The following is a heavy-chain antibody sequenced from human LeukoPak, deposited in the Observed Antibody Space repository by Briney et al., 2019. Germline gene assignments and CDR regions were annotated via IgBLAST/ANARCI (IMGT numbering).Heavy chain of an antibody. J-gene: IGHJ4*02. V-gene: IGHV4-4*07. CDR2: IHTNGSV. CDR3: AREGSMTARPFVSIDY. D-gene: IGHD6-6*01. CDR1: GGSISTYY. Sequence: PSETLSLTCTVSGGSISTYYWSWVRQPAGKGLEWIGRIHTNGSVDYNPSLKSRVTMSVDTSKKQFSLTLSSVTAADTAMYYCAREGSMTARPFVSIDYWGQGTLVTVSS.